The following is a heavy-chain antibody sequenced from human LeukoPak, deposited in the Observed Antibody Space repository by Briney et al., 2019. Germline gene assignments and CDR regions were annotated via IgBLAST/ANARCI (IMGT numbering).Heavy chain of an antibody. V-gene: IGHV3-23*01. Sequence: PGGSLRLSCAASGFTFSSYAMSWVRQAPGKGLEWVSAISGSGGSTYYADSVKGRFTISRDNSKNTLYLQMNSLRAEDTAVYYCAKDRLDGYNPNYFDYWGQGTLVTVSS. J-gene: IGHJ4*02. CDR1: GFTFSSYA. CDR2: ISGSGGST. D-gene: IGHD5-24*01. CDR3: AKDRLDGYNPNYFDY.